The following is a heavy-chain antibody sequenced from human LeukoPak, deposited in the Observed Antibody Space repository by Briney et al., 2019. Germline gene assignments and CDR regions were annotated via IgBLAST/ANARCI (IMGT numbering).Heavy chain of an antibody. CDR2: INAYNGNT. D-gene: IGHD1-26*01. J-gene: IGHJ4*02. CDR3: ARGEKPYDY. CDR1: GYTFTYYV. V-gene: IGHV1-18*01. Sequence: ASVKVSCKTSGYTFTYYVIRWVRQAPGQGLEWMGWINAYNGNTNDAQKFQGRVTMTTDTSTSTAYMELRSLRSDDTAAYYCARGEKPYDYWGQGTVVSVSS.